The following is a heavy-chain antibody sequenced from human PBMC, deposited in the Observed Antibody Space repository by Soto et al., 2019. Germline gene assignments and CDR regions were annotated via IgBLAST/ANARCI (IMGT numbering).Heavy chain of an antibody. V-gene: IGHV3-23*01. CDR2: ISGSGGST. Sequence: GGSLRLSCAASGFTFSSYAMSWVRQAPGKGLEWVSAISGSGGSTYYADSVKGRFTISRDNSKNTLYLQMNSLRAEDTAVYYCAKDLRPWGNDILPGDYWGQGTLVTVSS. CDR3: AKDLRPWGNDILPGDY. J-gene: IGHJ4*02. D-gene: IGHD3-9*01. CDR1: GFTFSSYA.